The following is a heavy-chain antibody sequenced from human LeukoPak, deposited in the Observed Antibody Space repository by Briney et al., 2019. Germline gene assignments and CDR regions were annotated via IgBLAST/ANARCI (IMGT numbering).Heavy chain of an antibody. CDR2: IYYSGST. Sequence: PSETLSLTCTVSGGSISSYYWSWIRQPPGKGLQWIGYIYYSGSTKYNSSLKSRVTISVDTSKNQLSLKLTSVTAADTAVYYCTGQKDHGDSDYWGQGTLVTVSS. CDR1: GGSISSYY. V-gene: IGHV4-59*08. J-gene: IGHJ4*02. D-gene: IGHD4-17*01. CDR3: TGQKDHGDSDY.